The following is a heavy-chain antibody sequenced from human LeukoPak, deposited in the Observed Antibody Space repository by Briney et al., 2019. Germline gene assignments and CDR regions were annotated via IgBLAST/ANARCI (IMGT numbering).Heavy chain of an antibody. V-gene: IGHV3-23*01. D-gene: IGHD3-22*01. CDR1: GFTFSSYA. CDR2: ISGSGGST. Sequence: GGSLRLSCAASGFTFSSYAMSWVHQAPGKGLEWVSAISGSGGSTYYADSVKGRFTISRDNSKNTLYLQMNSLRAEDTAVYYCATTYYHDSSGYFLGSDAFDIWGQGTMVTVSS. CDR3: ATTYYHDSSGYFLGSDAFDI. J-gene: IGHJ3*02.